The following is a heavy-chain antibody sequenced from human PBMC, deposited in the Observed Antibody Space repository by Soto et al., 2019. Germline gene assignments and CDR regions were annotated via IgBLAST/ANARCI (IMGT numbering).Heavy chain of an antibody. D-gene: IGHD3-9*01. V-gene: IGHV4-59*01. CDR3: ARARYDILTGYYNWFDP. J-gene: IGHJ5*02. CDR2: IYYSGST. CDR1: GCSISSYY. Sequence: PSETLSLTCTVSGCSISSYYWSWIRQPPGKGLEWIGYIYYSGSTNYNPSLKSRVTISVDTSKNQFSLKLSSVTAADTAVYYCARARYDILTGYYNWFDPWGQGTLVTVSS.